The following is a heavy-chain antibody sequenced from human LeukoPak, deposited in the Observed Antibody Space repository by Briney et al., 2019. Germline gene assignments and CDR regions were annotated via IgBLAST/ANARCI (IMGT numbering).Heavy chain of an antibody. D-gene: IGHD6-13*01. CDR1: GASITSSGYY. V-gene: IGHV4-39*07. CDR3: ARSAAEGWFDP. J-gene: IGHJ5*02. CDR2: IYHSGST. Sequence: SETLPLTCTVSGASITSSGYYWGWIRQPPGKGLEWIGTIYHSGSTYYNPSLKSRVTISVDTSKNQFSLRLSSVTAADTAVYYCARSAAEGWFDPWGQGTLVTVSS.